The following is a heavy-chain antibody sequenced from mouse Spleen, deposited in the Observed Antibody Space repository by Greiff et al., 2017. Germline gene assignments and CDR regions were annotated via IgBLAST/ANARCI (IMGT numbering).Heavy chain of an antibody. CDR3: AREDRYDGYAMDY. CDR1: GYSFTSYW. Sequence: QVQLQQSGPQLVRPGASVKISCKASGYSFTSYWMHWVKQRPGQGLEWIGMIDPSDSETRLNQKFKDKATLTVDKSSSTAYMQLSSPTSEDSAVYYCAREDRYDGYAMDYWGQGTSVTDSS. V-gene: IGHV1S127*01. J-gene: IGHJ4*01. D-gene: IGHD2-14*01. CDR2: IDPSDSET.